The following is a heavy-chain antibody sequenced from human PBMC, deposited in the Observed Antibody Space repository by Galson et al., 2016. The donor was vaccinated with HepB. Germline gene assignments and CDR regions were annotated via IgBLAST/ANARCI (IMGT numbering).Heavy chain of an antibody. CDR1: GFTFTNSA. CDR2: IVVASGNT. Sequence: GFTFTNSAMQWVRQARGQRLEWIGWIVVASGNTNYAQKFQERVTITRDVSTSTAYMELSSLRSEDTAVYYCAADRAYYYDSSGYYPFVDAFNIWGQGTMVTVSS. CDR3: AADRAYYYDSSGYYPFVDAFNI. D-gene: IGHD3-22*01. J-gene: IGHJ3*02. V-gene: IGHV1-58*02.